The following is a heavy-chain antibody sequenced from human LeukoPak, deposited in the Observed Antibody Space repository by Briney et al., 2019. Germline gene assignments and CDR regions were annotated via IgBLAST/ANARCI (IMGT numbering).Heavy chain of an antibody. D-gene: IGHD6-13*01. J-gene: IGHJ4*02. CDR3: ARDRYSSSWYGGHETDY. V-gene: IGHV3-7*01. Sequence: PGGSLRLSCAASGFTFSSYWMSWVRQAPGKGLEWVANIKQDGSEKYYVDSVKGRFTISRDNAKNSLYLQMNSLRAEDTAVYYCARDRYSSSWYGGHETDYWGQGTLVTVSS. CDR1: GFTFSSYW. CDR2: IKQDGSEK.